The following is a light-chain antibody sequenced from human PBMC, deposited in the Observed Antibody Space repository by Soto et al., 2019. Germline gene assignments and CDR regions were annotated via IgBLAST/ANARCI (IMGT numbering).Light chain of an antibody. J-gene: IGKJ3*01. CDR2: GAS. CDR1: QSVDSSY. V-gene: IGKV3-20*01. Sequence: EIVLTQSPGTLSLSPGERATLSCRASQSVDSSYLAWYQQKPGQAPRLLIYGASSRATGIPDRFSGGGSGADFTLTISRLEPEDFAVYYCHHYDNSLFTFGPGTKVAI. CDR3: HHYDNSLFT.